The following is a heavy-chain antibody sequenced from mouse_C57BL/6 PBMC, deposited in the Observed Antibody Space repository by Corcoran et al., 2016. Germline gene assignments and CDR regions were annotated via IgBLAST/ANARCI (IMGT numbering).Heavy chain of an antibody. V-gene: IGHV1-9*01. D-gene: IGHD1-1*01. CDR1: GYTFTGYW. CDR3: ARAQFITTVVDYYAMDY. J-gene: IGHJ4*01. CDR2: ILPGSGST. Sequence: QVQLQQSGAELMKPGASVKLSCKATGYTFTGYWIEWVKQRPGHGLEWIGEILPGSGSTNYNEKFKGKATFTADTSSNTAYMQLSSLTTEDSAIYYCARAQFITTVVDYYAMDYWGQGTSVTVSS.